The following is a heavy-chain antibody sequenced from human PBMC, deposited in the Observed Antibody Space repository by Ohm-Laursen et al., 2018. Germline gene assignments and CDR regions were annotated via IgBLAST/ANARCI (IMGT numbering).Heavy chain of an antibody. V-gene: IGHV1-2*02. Sequence: GASVKVSCKASGYTFTDYYMHWVRQAPGQGLEWMGWINPNSGGTNYAQKFQGRVNMTRDTSISTAYMELSRLRSDDTAVYYCARVLPQAQFSLDYWGQGTLVTVSS. CDR3: ARVLPQAQFSLDY. D-gene: IGHD2-15*01. CDR1: GYTFTDYY. CDR2: INPNSGGT. J-gene: IGHJ4*02.